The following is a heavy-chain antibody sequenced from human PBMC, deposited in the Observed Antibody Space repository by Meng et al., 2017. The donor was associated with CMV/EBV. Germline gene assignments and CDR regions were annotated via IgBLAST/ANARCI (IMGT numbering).Heavy chain of an antibody. Sequence: KGADSFNNYWISWVRQMPGKGLGWVGRNDRSDYYTNYSPSCQGHVTITADKSIRTAYLQWSSLKASDTAMYYCARHCSGGSCYLSPWGQGTLVTVSS. CDR2: NDRSDYYT. D-gene: IGHD2-15*01. CDR1: DSFNNYW. CDR3: ARHCSGGSCYLSP. V-gene: IGHV5-10-1*01. J-gene: IGHJ5*02.